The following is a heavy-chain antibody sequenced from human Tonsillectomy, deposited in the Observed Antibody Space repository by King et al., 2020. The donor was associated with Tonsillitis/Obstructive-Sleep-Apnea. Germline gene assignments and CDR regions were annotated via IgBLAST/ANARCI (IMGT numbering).Heavy chain of an antibody. CDR3: ASGGSLKYYYDVGVDFQH. J-gene: IGHJ1*01. D-gene: IGHD3-22*01. Sequence: QLQESGPGLVKPSETLSLTCTVSGGSISSYYWSWIRQPPGKGLEWIGYIYYSGSTNYNPSLKSRVTIAVDTSKNQFSLKLSSVTAADTAVYYCASGGSLKYYYDVGVDFQHVGQGTLVTGS. V-gene: IGHV4-59*01. CDR2: IYYSGST. CDR1: GGSISSYY.